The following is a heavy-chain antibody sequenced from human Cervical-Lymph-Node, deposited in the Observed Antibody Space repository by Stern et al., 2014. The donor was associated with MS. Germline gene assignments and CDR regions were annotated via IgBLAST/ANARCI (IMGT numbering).Heavy chain of an antibody. V-gene: IGHV3-30*03. J-gene: IGHJ5*02. CDR2: ISYDGSNK. Sequence: QMQLVQSGGGVVQPGRSLRLSCEASGFRFSSYGIHWVRQAPGKGLEWVAVISYDGSNKYYADSVKGRFTISRDNSKNTLYLQMNSLRAEDTAVYYCARDRFDPWGQGTLVTVSS. CDR1: GFRFSSYG. CDR3: ARDRFDP.